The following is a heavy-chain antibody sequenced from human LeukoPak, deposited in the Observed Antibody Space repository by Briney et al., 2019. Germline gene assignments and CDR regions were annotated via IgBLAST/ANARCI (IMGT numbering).Heavy chain of an antibody. V-gene: IGHV3-66*01. Sequence: GGSLRLSCAASGFTFSAYYMHWVRQASGKGLEWVSVIYRGGTTDYADSVKGRFTISRDNYKNTLFLQMNSLRAEDTAVYYCAREAPYSSSWYYFDYWGQGTLVTVSS. J-gene: IGHJ4*02. D-gene: IGHD6-13*01. CDR3: AREAPYSSSWYYFDY. CDR1: GFTFSAYY. CDR2: IYRGGTT.